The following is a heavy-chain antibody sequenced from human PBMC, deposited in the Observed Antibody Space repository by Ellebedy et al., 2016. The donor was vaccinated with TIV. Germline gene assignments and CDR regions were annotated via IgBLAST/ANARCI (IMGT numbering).Heavy chain of an antibody. CDR1: GFTFSSYS. D-gene: IGHD3-10*01. J-gene: IGHJ4*02. V-gene: IGHV3-48*01. CDR3: ARRGYYGSGSPDFDY. Sequence: GESLKISCAASGFTFSSYSMNWVRQAPGKGLEWVSYIMSSSSTIYYADSVKGRFTISRDNAKNSLYLQMNSLRAEDTAVYYCARRGYYGSGSPDFDYWGQGTLVTVSS. CDR2: IMSSSSTI.